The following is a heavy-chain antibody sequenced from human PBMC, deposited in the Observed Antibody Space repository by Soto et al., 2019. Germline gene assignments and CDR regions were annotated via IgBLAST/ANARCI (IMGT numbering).Heavy chain of an antibody. CDR3: ASLDCSSTSCYRPFDY. D-gene: IGHD2-2*01. CDR2: IYYSGST. V-gene: IGHV4-39*01. J-gene: IGHJ4*02. CDR1: GGSIGSSSYY. Sequence: SETLSLTCTVSGGSIGSSSYYWGWIRQPPGKGLEWIGSIYYSGSTYYNPSLKSRVTISVDTSKNQFSLKLSSVTAADTAVYYCASLDCSSTSCYRPFDYWGQGTLVTVSS.